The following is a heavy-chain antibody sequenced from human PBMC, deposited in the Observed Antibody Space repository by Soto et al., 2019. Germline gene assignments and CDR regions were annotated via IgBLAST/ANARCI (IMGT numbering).Heavy chain of an antibody. V-gene: IGHV4-30-4*01. CDR1: GGSISSGDYF. CDR2: ISSIGST. CDR3: ARGLVIRPYYYHGMDV. J-gene: IGHJ6*02. D-gene: IGHD3-9*01. Sequence: QVQLQESGPGLVKPSQTLSLTCTVSGGSISSGDYFWSWIRQSPGKVLEWLGYISSIGSTYFNPSLKCRVSVSRDTSKNQFTLKLSSVTTTDTAVYYCARGLVIRPYYYHGMDVWGQGTTVTVSS.